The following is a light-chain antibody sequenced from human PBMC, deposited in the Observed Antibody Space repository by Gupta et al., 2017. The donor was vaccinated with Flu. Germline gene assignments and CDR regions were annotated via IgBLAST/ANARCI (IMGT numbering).Light chain of an antibody. V-gene: IGLV2-11*01. Sequence: QSALTQPRSVSGSPGQSVTISCTGTISDVGAYNYVSWYQHHPGKAPKLMIYDVSKRPSGVPDRFSGSKSGNTAYLTISGLQAEDEADYYCCSYAGSYTWVFGGGTKLTVL. J-gene: IGLJ3*02. CDR1: ISDVGAYNY. CDR3: CSYAGSYTWV. CDR2: DVS.